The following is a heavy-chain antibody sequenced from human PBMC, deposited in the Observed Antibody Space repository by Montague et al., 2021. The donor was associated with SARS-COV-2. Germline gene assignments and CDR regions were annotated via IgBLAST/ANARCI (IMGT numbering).Heavy chain of an antibody. J-gene: IGHJ4*02. V-gene: IGHV6-1*01. CDR3: VRYSGWFYFDF. Sequence: CAISGDSDCVKGVSRRSEKHSPSLDPESLRRTHYRPKWKSNYAPSVRGRLTVNPDASKNEFSLELNYVTPEDTAVYYCVRYSGWFYFDFWGQGTLVTVS. CDR2: THYRPKWKS. D-gene: IGHD6-19*01. CDR1: GDSDCVKGVS.